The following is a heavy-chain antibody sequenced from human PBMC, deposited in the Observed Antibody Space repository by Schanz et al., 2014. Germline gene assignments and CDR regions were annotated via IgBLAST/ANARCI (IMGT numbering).Heavy chain of an antibody. V-gene: IGHV3-21*02. J-gene: IGHJ4*02. CDR2: ISGSGGST. CDR3: ARGGPAYYFDD. Sequence: EVQLVESGGGLVKPGGSLRLSCGVSGFTASSHSMNWVRQAPGKGLEWVIVISGSGGSTYYADSVRGRFTISRDNAENTLFLQMNSLRAEDTAVYYCARGGPAYYFDDWGQGTLVTVSS. CDR1: GFTASSHS.